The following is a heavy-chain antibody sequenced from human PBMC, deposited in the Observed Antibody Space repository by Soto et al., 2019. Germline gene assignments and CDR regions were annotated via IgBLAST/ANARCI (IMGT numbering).Heavy chain of an antibody. V-gene: IGHV1-69*13. CDR1: GGTFSNSA. J-gene: IGHJ4*02. D-gene: IGHD1-26*01. Sequence: GASVKVSCKASGGTFSNSAIIWVRQAPGQGLEWMGGILPIFGTPNYAQKFQGRVTITADESTSTAYMELSSLRSEDTAVYYCARNSGSYQGHFDYWGQGTLVTVSS. CDR3: ARNSGSYQGHFDY. CDR2: ILPIFGTP.